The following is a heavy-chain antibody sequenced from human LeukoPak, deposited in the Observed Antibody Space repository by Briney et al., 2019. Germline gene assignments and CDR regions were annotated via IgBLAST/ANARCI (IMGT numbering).Heavy chain of an antibody. D-gene: IGHD4-17*01. CDR3: ARDAYGDYYRRANDY. Sequence: GGSLRLSCATSGFTFSAYWMSWVRQAPGKGLEWVANIKQDGSEKYYVDSVKGRFTISRDNAKNSLYLQMNSLRAEDTAVYYCARDAYGDYYRRANDYWGQGTLVTVSS. V-gene: IGHV3-7*01. CDR1: GFTFSAYW. CDR2: IKQDGSEK. J-gene: IGHJ4*02.